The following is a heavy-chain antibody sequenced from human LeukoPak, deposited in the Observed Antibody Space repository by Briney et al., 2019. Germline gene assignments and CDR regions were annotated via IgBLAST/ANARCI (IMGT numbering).Heavy chain of an antibody. Sequence: GGSLRLSCAASGFSFSDYDMHWVRQAPGKGLEWVTFIRYDGTNTYADSVKGRFTISRDNAKNSLYLQMNSLRAEDTAVYYCAELGITMIGGVWGKGTTVTISS. D-gene: IGHD3-10*02. CDR3: AELGITMIGGV. CDR1: GFSFSDYD. CDR2: IRYDGTNT. V-gene: IGHV3-30*02. J-gene: IGHJ6*04.